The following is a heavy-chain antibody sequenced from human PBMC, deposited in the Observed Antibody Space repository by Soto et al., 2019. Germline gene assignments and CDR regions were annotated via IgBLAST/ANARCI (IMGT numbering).Heavy chain of an antibody. CDR3: AHRQLYNGAWNEGTFDY. Sequence: QITLKESGPTLVKPTQTLTLTCTFSGFSLTTRPVGVGWIRQPPGQALEWLALFYWDDDKRYNPSLKTRVTITTDTSKNQVVLTMTNMDPVDTATYYCAHRQLYNGAWNEGTFDYWGQGALVTVFS. V-gene: IGHV2-5*02. CDR1: GFSLTTRPVG. D-gene: IGHD1-1*01. CDR2: FYWDDDK. J-gene: IGHJ4*02.